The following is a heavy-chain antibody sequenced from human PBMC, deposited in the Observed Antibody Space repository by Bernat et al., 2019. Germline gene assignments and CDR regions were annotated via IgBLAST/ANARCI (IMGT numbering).Heavy chain of an antibody. V-gene: IGHV1-3*01. J-gene: IGHJ6*02. Sequence: QVQLVQSGAEVKKPGASVKVSCKASGYTFTSYAMHWVRQAPGQRLEWMGWINAGNGNTKYSQKFQGRVTITRDTSASTAYMELSSLRSEDTAVYYCARAEYYYDISGYSWTYYYYYGMDVWGQVITVTVAS. CDR3: ARAEYYYDISGYSWTYYYYYGMDV. CDR2: INAGNGNT. D-gene: IGHD3-22*01. CDR1: GYTFTSYA.